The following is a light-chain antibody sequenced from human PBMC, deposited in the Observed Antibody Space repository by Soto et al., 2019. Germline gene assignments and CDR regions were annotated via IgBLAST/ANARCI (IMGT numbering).Light chain of an antibody. Sequence: DTQMTQSPSTLSASVGDRVTITCRASQSISVSLAWYQQKPGKAPNLLIYKASSLESGVPSRFSGSGSGTEFTLTITSLQPDDFATYYCQQYNTYSRTFGQGTKLEIK. CDR2: KAS. CDR3: QQYNTYSRT. V-gene: IGKV1-5*03. J-gene: IGKJ2*01. CDR1: QSISVS.